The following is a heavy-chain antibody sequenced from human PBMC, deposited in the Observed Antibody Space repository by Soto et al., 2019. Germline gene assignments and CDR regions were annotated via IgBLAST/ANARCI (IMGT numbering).Heavy chain of an antibody. CDR3: ARDRDFNGDYVENY. CDR1: GFTFSSYS. D-gene: IGHD4-17*01. V-gene: IGHV3-48*01. J-gene: IGHJ4*02. Sequence: GGSLRLSCAASGFTFSSYSMNWVRQAPGKGLEWVSYISSSSSTIYYADSVKGRFTISRDNAKNSLYLQMNSLRAEDTAVYYCARDRDFNGDYVENYWGQGTLVTVSS. CDR2: ISSSSSTI.